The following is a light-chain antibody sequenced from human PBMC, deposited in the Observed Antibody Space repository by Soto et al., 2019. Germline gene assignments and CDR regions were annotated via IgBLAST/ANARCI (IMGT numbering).Light chain of an antibody. Sequence: QSVLTQPASVSGSPGQSITISCTGTSSDVGGHNFVSWYQQHPGRAPKLMIYDVRNRPSGVSNRFSGSKSANTASLVISGLQAEDEADYYCSSYSSSDTLVFGGGTKLT. CDR3: SSYSSSDTLV. CDR2: DVR. CDR1: SSDVGGHNF. V-gene: IGLV2-14*03. J-gene: IGLJ2*01.